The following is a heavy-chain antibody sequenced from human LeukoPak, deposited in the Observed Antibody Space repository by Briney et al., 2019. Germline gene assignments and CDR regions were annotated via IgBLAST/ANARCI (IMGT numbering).Heavy chain of an antibody. CDR2: IKQDGSEK. J-gene: IGHJ3*02. D-gene: IGHD3-9*01. CDR3: ARVHFKYDILTGYPHDAFDI. Sequence: QTGGSLRLSCAASGFTFSSYWMSWVRQAPGKGLEWVANIKQDGSEKYYVDSVKGRFTISRDNAKNSLYLQMNSLGAEDTAVYYCARVHFKYDILTGYPHDAFDIWGQGTMVTVSS. V-gene: IGHV3-7*01. CDR1: GFTFSSYW.